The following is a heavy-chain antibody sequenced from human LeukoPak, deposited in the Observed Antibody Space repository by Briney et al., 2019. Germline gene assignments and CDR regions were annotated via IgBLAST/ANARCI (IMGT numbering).Heavy chain of an antibody. V-gene: IGHV1-69*04. CDR3: ARSGWKEDYYGMDV. Sequence: ASVKVSCMASGGTFSSYAISWVRQAPGQGLEWMGRIIPILGIANYAQKFQGRVTITADKSTSTAYMELSSLRSEDTAVYYCARSGWKEDYYGMDVWGQGTTVTVSS. D-gene: IGHD1-1*01. CDR1: GGTFSSYA. CDR2: IIPILGIA. J-gene: IGHJ6*02.